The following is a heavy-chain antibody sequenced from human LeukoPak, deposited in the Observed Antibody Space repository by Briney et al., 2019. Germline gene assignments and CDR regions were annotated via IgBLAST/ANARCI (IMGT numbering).Heavy chain of an antibody. V-gene: IGHV3-23*01. CDR2: ISGGGVTT. CDR1: GFTFTSYA. Sequence: GASLRLSCAASGFTFTSYAMRWVRQAPGKGLEWVSTISGGGVTTYYADSVKGRFTISRDNSKNTVYLQMNSLRAEDTAIYYCATPWTAVATFHRLDYWGQGTLVTVSS. J-gene: IGHJ4*02. D-gene: IGHD3/OR15-3a*01. CDR3: ATPWTAVATFHRLDY.